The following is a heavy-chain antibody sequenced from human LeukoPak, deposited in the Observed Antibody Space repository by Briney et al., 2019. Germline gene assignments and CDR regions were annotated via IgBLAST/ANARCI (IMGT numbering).Heavy chain of an antibody. V-gene: IGHV3-9*03. CDR1: GFTFSSYG. D-gene: IGHD6-13*01. CDR2: ISWNSGSI. J-gene: IGHJ3*02. CDR3: ARSTAAGNDAFDI. Sequence: GGSLRLSCAASGFTFSSYGINWVRQAPGKGLEWVSGISWNSGSIGYADSVKGRFTISRDNAKNSLYLQMNSLRAEDMALYYCARSTAAGNDAFDIWGQGTMVTVSS.